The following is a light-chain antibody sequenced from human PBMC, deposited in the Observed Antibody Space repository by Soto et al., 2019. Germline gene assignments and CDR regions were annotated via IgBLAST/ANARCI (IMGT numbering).Light chain of an antibody. CDR2: DAS. J-gene: IGKJ4*01. Sequence: EIVLTQSPATLSLSPGERATLSCRASQSITIYLAWYQQKPGQAPRLLIYDASNRATGIPARFSGSGSGTDFTSTTSSQEPEVFAVYYCQRRSNWPGSFGGGTKGEIK. CDR1: QSITIY. CDR3: QRRSNWPGS. V-gene: IGKV3-11*01.